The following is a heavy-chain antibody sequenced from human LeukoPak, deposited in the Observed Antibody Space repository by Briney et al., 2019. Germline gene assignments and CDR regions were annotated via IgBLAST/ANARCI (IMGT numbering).Heavy chain of an antibody. J-gene: IGHJ4*02. Sequence: GASVKVSCKASGYTFTSYLIHWVRQAPGQRLEWMGWINVGNDNTKYSQNFQGRVTITRDTSASTAYMELSSLRSEDTAVYYCARGGAWLYFDYWGQGTLVTVSS. D-gene: IGHD4/OR15-4a*01. V-gene: IGHV1-3*01. CDR2: INVGNDNT. CDR1: GYTFTSYL. CDR3: ARGGAWLYFDY.